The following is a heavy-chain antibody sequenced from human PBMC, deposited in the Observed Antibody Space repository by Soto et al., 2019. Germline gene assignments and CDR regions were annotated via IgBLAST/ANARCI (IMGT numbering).Heavy chain of an antibody. J-gene: IGHJ6*02. CDR2: INPSGGST. CDR3: ATYAYRDYYASGSYYKYYYYYGMDV. Sequence: ASVKVSCKASGYTFTSYYMHWVRQAPGQGLEWMGIINPSGGSTSYAQKFQGRVTMTRDTSTSTVYMELSSLRSEDTAVYYCATYAYRDYYASGSYYKYYYYYGMDVWG. CDR1: GYTFTSYY. V-gene: IGHV1-46*03. D-gene: IGHD3-10*01.